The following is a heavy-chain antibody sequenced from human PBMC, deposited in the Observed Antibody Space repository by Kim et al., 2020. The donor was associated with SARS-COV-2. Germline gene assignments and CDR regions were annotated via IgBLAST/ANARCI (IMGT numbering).Heavy chain of an antibody. D-gene: IGHD4-17*01. CDR3: ARDRYGAKGGADY. V-gene: IGHV3-21*01. J-gene: IGHJ4*02. CDR2: ISSSSSYI. CDR1: GFILSSYS. Sequence: GGSLRLSCVASGFILSSYSLNWVRQAPGKGLEWVSSISSSSSYIYYADSVKGRFTISRDNAKDSLYLQMNSLRDEDTAVYYCARDRYGAKGGADYWGQGTLVTVSS.